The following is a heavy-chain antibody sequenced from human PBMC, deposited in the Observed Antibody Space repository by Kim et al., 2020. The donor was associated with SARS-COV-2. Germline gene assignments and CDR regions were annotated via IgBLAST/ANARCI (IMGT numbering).Heavy chain of an antibody. CDR1: GFTFSSYS. CDR2: ISSSSSYI. Sequence: GGSLRLSCAASGFTFSSYSMNWVRQAPGKGLEWVSSISSSSSYIYYAHSVKGRFTISRDNAKNSLYLQMNSLRAEDTAVYYCARASGSFGMDVWGQGTTVTVSS. J-gene: IGHJ6*02. V-gene: IGHV3-21*01. CDR3: ARASGSFGMDV.